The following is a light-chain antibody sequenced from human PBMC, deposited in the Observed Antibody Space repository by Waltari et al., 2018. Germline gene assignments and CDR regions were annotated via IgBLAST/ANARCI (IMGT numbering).Light chain of an antibody. CDR3: GQGTHLPYS. J-gene: IGKJ2*03. V-gene: IGKV2-30*02. CDR1: QSLVHSNGNTY. Sequence: DVVMTQSPLSLPITPGQPASISCRSSQSLVHSNGNTYLSWYQQKPGQPPRRLIYEVSNQDSGCPDRFSGSVAGTDFTLKISRGEAEDVGVYYCGQGTHLPYSFGQGTKVEIK. CDR2: EVS.